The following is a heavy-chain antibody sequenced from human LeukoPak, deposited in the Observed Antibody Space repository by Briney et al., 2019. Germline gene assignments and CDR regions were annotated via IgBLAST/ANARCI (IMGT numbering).Heavy chain of an antibody. Sequence: GSLRLSCAASGFTFSDYYMSWIRQASGKGLEWVSYISSSSSYTNYADSVKGRFTISRDNAKTSMYLQMNSLRAEDTAVYYCARDHSSSWYAAGAFDIWGQGTMVTVSS. CDR2: ISSSSSYT. D-gene: IGHD6-13*01. J-gene: IGHJ3*02. V-gene: IGHV3-11*06. CDR3: ARDHSSSWYAAGAFDI. CDR1: GFTFSDYY.